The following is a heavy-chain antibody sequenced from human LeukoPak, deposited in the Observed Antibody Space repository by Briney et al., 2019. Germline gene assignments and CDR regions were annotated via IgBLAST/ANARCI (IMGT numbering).Heavy chain of an antibody. Sequence: SETLSLTCAVSGYSISSGYYWGWIRQPPGKGLEWIGSIYHSGSTYYNPSLKSRVTISVDTSKNQFSLTLSSVTAADTAVYYCARHDAYCSGGSCYYWYFDLWGRGTLVTVSS. V-gene: IGHV4-38-2*01. J-gene: IGHJ2*01. CDR3: ARHDAYCSGGSCYYWYFDL. CDR1: GYSISSGYY. D-gene: IGHD2-15*01. CDR2: IYHSGST.